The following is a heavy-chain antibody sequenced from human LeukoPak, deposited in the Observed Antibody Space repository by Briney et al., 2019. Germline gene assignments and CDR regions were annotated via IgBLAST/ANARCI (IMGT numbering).Heavy chain of an antibody. V-gene: IGHV1-8*03. CDR1: GYSFTNYD. CDR3: AREGFDY. Sequence: ASVKVSCKASGYSFTNYDINWLRQATGQGLEWMGWMNPHSDNTGYAQKLQGRVTITTDTSITTAYMELSSLTSEDTAVYYCAREGFDYWGQGTLVTVSS. CDR2: MNPHSDNT. J-gene: IGHJ4*02.